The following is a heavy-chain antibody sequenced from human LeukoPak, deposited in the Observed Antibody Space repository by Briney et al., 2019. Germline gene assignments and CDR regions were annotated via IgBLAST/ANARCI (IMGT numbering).Heavy chain of an antibody. D-gene: IGHD3-3*01. CDR2: ISSSSSTI. CDR3: AKYYDFWSGYYSYFDY. CDR1: GFTFSSYS. V-gene: IGHV3-48*01. Sequence: GGSLRLSCAASGFTFSSYSMNWVRQAPGKGLEWVSYISSSSSTIYYADSVKGRFTISRDNAKNSLYLQMNSLRAEDTAVYYCAKYYDFWSGYYSYFDYWGQGTLVTVSS. J-gene: IGHJ4*02.